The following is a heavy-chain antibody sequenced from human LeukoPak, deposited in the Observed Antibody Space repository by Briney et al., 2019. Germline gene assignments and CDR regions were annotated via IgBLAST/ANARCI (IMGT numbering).Heavy chain of an antibody. CDR3: ALRYCSDGSCYSGAWFDP. Sequence: ASVKVSCKASGGTFSSYAISWVRQAPGQGLEWTGRIIPIFGIANYAQKFQGRVTITADKSTSTAYMELSSLRSEDTAVYYCALRYCSDGSCYSGAWFDPWGQGTLVTVSS. V-gene: IGHV1-69*04. CDR1: GGTFSSYA. CDR2: IIPIFGIA. D-gene: IGHD2-15*01. J-gene: IGHJ5*02.